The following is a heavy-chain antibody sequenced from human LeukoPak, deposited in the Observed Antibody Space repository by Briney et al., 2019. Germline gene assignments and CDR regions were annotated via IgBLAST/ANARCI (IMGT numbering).Heavy chain of an antibody. J-gene: IGHJ6*02. CDR1: GGSISSYY. D-gene: IGHD5-18*01. CDR2: IYYSGST. CDR3: ARDRREYSYGSYYYYGMDV. Sequence: SETLSLTCTVSGGSISSYYWSWIRQPPGKGLERIGYIYYSGSTNYNPSLKSRVTISVDTSKNQFSLKLSSVTAADTAVYYCARDRREYSYGSYYYYGMDVWGQGTTVTVSS. V-gene: IGHV4-59*01.